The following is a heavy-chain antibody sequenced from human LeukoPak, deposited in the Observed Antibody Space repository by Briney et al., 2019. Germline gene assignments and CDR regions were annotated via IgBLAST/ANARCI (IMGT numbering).Heavy chain of an antibody. CDR2: IKQDGSEK. CDR1: GLTFYSHW. CDR3: ASGDSFDI. J-gene: IGHJ3*02. V-gene: IGHV3-7*01. Sequence: GVSLRLSCAASGLTFYSHWMSWVRQAPGKGLEWVANIKQDGSEKHYADSVKGRFTISRDNAKDSLYLLLNSLRAEDTAVYYCASGDSFDIWGQGTMVTVSS.